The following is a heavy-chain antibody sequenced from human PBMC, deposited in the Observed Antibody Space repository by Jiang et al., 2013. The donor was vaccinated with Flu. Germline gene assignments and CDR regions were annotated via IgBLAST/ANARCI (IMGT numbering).Heavy chain of an antibody. CDR1: GLTFSSYA. Sequence: RLSCAASGLTFSSYAMSWVRQAPGKGLEWVSAISGSGGSTYYADSVKGRFTISRDNSKNTLYLQMNSLRAEDTAVYYCAKALGDFWSGYYTGQASDYWGQGTLVTASS. D-gene: IGHD3-3*01. J-gene: IGHJ4*02. CDR3: AKALGDFWSGYYTGQASDY. V-gene: IGHV3-23*01. CDR2: ISGSGGST.